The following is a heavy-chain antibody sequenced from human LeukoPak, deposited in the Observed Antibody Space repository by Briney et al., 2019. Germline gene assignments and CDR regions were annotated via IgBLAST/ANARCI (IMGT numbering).Heavy chain of an antibody. J-gene: IGHJ4*02. D-gene: IGHD3-16*01. CDR2: ISSSSDAI. CDR1: GFTFSSYS. Sequence: PGGSLRLSCAVSGFTFSSYSMNWVRQAPGKGLEWVSYISSSSDAIYYADSVKGRFTISRDNSKNTLYLQMNSLRAEDTAVYYCARVGDYVCKDWGQGTLVTVSS. V-gene: IGHV3-48*01. CDR3: ARVGDYVCKD.